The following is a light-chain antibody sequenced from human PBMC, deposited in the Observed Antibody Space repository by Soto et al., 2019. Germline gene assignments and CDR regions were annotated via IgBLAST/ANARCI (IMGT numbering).Light chain of an antibody. J-gene: IGKJ1*01. Sequence: DIVMTQSPFSLPVTPGEPASISCRSSQSLLHSRGYIYLDWYLQKPGQSPQLLIYLGSNRASGVPDRFSGSGSDTEFTLKISRVEAEDVGVYYCMQALQTPWTFGQGTKVEIK. CDR3: MQALQTPWT. CDR2: LGS. CDR1: QSLLHSRGYIY. V-gene: IGKV2-28*01.